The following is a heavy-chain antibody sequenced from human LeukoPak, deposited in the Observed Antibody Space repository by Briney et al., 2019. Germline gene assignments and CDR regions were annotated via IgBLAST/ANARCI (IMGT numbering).Heavy chain of an antibody. J-gene: IGHJ4*02. Sequence: PGRSLRLSCTTSGFNFGVHAMSWVRQAPGKGLEWVGLIRTKAYGVTLVYAASVKGRFIISRDDSQSIAYLQMNSLTIEDTAVYYCTRESRPEGYFDYWGQGTLVTVSS. V-gene: IGHV3-49*04. CDR1: GFNFGVHA. CDR2: IRTKAYGVTL. CDR3: TRESRPEGYFDY.